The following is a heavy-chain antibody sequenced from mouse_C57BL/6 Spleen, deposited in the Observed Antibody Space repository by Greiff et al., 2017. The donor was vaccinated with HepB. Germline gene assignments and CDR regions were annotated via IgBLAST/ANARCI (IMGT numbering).Heavy chain of an antibody. CDR3: TRSGGNTWFAY. V-gene: IGHV1-5*01. CDR2: IYPGNSDT. J-gene: IGHJ3*01. CDR1: GFNIKDYY. Sequence: EVQGVESGAELVKPGASVKLSCTASGFNIKDYYMHWVKQRPGQGLEWIGAIYPGNSDTSYNQKFKGKAKLTAVTSASTAYMELSSLTNEDSAVYYCTRSGGNTWFAYWGQGTLVTVSA. D-gene: IGHD2-1*01.